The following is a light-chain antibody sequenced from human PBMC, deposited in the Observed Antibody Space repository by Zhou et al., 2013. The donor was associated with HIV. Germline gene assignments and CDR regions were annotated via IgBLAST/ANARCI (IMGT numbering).Light chain of an antibody. Sequence: DIQMTQSPSSLSASVGDRVTISCRASHNIRTSLSWYQHKSGKAPRLLVYDASGLQSGVPPRFSGGGSRTNFTLTISSLQPEDFATYYCQQLNSYLLTFGGGTKVEIK. CDR1: HNIRTS. CDR2: DAS. J-gene: IGKJ4*01. CDR3: QQLNSYLLT. V-gene: IGKV1-17*01.